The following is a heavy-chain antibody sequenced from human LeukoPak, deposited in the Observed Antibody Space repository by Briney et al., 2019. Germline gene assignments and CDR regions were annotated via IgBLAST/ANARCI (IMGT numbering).Heavy chain of an antibody. J-gene: IGHJ4*02. Sequence: PSETLSLTCTVSGGSISSRSYYWGWIRQPPGKGLEWIGSIYYSGSTYYNPSLKSRVTISVDTSKNQFSLKLSSVTAADTAVYYCAREVGATDFDYWGQGTLVTVSS. CDR1: GGSISSRSYY. V-gene: IGHV4-39*07. CDR2: IYYSGST. D-gene: IGHD1-26*01. CDR3: AREVGATDFDY.